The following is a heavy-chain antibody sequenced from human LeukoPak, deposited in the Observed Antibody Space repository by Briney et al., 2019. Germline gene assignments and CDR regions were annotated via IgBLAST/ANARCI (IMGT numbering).Heavy chain of an antibody. CDR1: EFTFSSYW. V-gene: IGHV3-7*01. CDR3: AREHATSSSSDY. CDR2: IKRDGSEN. Sequence: PGGSLRLSCAASEFTFSSYWMSWFRQAPGRGLEWLANIKRDGSENYYVASVRGGIIFSSDNDKNTLYLQMNRLRVEDPAVYYCAREHATSSSSDYWGQGTLVTVSS. D-gene: IGHD2-2*01. J-gene: IGHJ4*02.